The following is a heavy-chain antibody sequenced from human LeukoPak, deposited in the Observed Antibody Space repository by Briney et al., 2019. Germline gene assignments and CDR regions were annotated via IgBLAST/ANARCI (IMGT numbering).Heavy chain of an antibody. Sequence: GGSLRLSCAASGFTFGDYYMSWIRQAPGKGLEWVSYISSSGSTIYYADSVKGRFTISRDNAKNSLYLQMNSLRAEDTAVYYCASTIGWFRELFTSDYWGQGTLVTVSS. CDR3: ASTIGWFRELFTSDY. J-gene: IGHJ4*02. CDR1: GFTFGDYY. V-gene: IGHV3-11*01. D-gene: IGHD3-10*01. CDR2: ISSSGSTI.